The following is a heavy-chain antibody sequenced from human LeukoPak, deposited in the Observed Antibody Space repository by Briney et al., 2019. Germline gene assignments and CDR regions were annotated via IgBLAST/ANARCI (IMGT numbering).Heavy chain of an antibody. Sequence: PGRSLRLSCAASGFTFSSYAMHWVRQAPGKGLEWVAVISYDGSNKYYADSVKGRFTISRDNSKNTLYLQMNSLRAEDTAVYYCASLEGGYQYYFDYWGQGTTVTVSS. D-gene: IGHD3-22*01. V-gene: IGHV3-30*04. CDR3: ASLEGGYQYYFDY. CDR1: GFTFSSYA. J-gene: IGHJ4*03. CDR2: ISYDGSNK.